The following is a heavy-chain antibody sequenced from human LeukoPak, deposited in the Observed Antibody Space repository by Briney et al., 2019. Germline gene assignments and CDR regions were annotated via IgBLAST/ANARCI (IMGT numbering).Heavy chain of an antibody. CDR1: GFTFGDYA. CDR2: IRSKAYGGTT. J-gene: IGHJ4*02. CDR3: TKTYYDFWSGYYTGSYY. D-gene: IGHD3-3*01. Sequence: PGGSLRLSCTASGFTFGDYAMSWVSQAPGKGLEWVGFIRSKAYGGTTEYAASVKGRFTISRDDSKSIAYLQMNSLKTEDTAVYYCTKTYYDFWSGYYTGSYYWGQGTLVTVSS. V-gene: IGHV3-49*04.